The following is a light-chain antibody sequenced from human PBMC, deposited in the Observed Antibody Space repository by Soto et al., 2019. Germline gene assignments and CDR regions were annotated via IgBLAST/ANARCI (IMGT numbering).Light chain of an antibody. CDR2: GAS. CDR1: QSVSNN. V-gene: IGKV3-15*01. Sequence: EIVMTQSPATLSVSPGVRDTLSCRASQSVSNNLAWYQQKPGQAPRLLIHGASTRATGIPARFSGSGSGTEFTLTISSLLSEDFAVYYCQQYNNWPRTFGQGTKVEIK. J-gene: IGKJ1*01. CDR3: QQYNNWPRT.